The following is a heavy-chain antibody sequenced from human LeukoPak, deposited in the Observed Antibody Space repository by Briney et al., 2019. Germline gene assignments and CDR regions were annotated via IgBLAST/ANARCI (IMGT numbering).Heavy chain of an antibody. D-gene: IGHD3-22*01. CDR2: IIPIFGTA. Sequence: SVTVSCTASGGTFSSYAISWVRQAPGQGLEWMGGIIPIFGTANYAQKFQGRVTITADESTSTAYMELSSLRSEDTAVYYCARDREDSSGYYYFDYWGQGTLVTVSS. CDR1: GGTFSSYA. CDR3: ARDREDSSGYYYFDY. J-gene: IGHJ4*02. V-gene: IGHV1-69*13.